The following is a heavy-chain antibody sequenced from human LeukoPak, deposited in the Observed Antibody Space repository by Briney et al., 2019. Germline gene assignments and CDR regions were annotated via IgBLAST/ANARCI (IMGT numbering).Heavy chain of an antibody. J-gene: IGHJ4*02. CDR2: IIPIFGTA. CDR1: GGTFSSYA. D-gene: IGHD6-13*01. CDR3: ASGRYSSSWYVAGFDY. Sequence: SVKVSCKASGGTFSSYAISWVRQAPGQGLEWMGGIIPIFGTANYAQKFQGRVAITADESTSTAYMELSSLRSEDTAVYYCASGRYSSSWYVAGFDYWGQGTLVTVSS. V-gene: IGHV1-69*13.